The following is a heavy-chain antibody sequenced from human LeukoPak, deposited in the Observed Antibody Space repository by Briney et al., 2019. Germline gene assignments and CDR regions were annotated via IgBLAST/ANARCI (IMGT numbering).Heavy chain of an antibody. V-gene: IGHV1-18*01. Sequence: ASVKVSCKASGYTFTSYGISWVRQAPGQGREWMGWISAYNGNTNYAQKLQGRVTMTTDTSTSTAYMELRSLRSDDTAVYYCARAGFSHDYYYYYMDVWGKGTTVTISS. CDR2: ISAYNGNT. D-gene: IGHD3-3*01. CDR1: GYTFTSYG. J-gene: IGHJ6*03. CDR3: ARAGFSHDYYYYYMDV.